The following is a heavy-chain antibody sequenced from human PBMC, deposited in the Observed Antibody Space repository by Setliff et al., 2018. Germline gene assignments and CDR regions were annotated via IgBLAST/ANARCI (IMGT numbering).Heavy chain of an antibody. CDR3: ARGPYYYDSSGYYYY. V-gene: IGHV3-74*01. Sequence: PSETLSLSCSASGFTFSSYWMHWVRQAPGKGLVWVSRINTDGSSTSYADPVKGRFTISRDNAKNTLYLQMNSLRAEDTAVYYCARGPYYYDSSGYYYYWGQGTLVTVSS. J-gene: IGHJ4*02. D-gene: IGHD3-22*01. CDR1: GFTFSSYW. CDR2: INTDGSST.